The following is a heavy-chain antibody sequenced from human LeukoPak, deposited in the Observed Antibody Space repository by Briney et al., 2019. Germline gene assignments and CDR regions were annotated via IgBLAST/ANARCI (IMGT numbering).Heavy chain of an antibody. J-gene: IGHJ4*02. CDR3: ARGPPLWFGELLSPDFDY. Sequence: SVKVSCKASGGTFSSYAISWVRQAPGQGLEWMGGIIPIFGTANYAQKFQGRVTITADESTSTAYMELRSLRSDDTAVYYCARGPPLWFGELLSPDFDYWGQGTLVTVSS. V-gene: IGHV1-69*13. D-gene: IGHD3-10*01. CDR2: IIPIFGTA. CDR1: GGTFSSYA.